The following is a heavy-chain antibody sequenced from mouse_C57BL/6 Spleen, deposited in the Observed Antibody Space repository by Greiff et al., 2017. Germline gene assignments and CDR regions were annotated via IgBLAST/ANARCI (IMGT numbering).Heavy chain of an antibody. CDR3: ARYYGSSYYAMDY. D-gene: IGHD1-1*01. CDR1: GYTFTSYG. Sequence: VQLQESGAELARPGASVKLSCKASGYTFTSYGISWVKQRTGQGLEWIGEIYPRSGNTYYNEKFKGKATLTADKSSSTAYMELRSLKSEDSAVYFWARYYGSSYYAMDYWGQGTSVTVSS. J-gene: IGHJ4*01. V-gene: IGHV1-81*01. CDR2: IYPRSGNT.